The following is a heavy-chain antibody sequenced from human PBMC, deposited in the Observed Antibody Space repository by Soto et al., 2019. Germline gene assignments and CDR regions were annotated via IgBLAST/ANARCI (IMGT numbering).Heavy chain of an antibody. V-gene: IGHV4-59*01. Sequence: PSETLSLTCTVAGGSIGSYYCSWILQPPGKGLEWIGYIYYSGSTNYNPSLKSRVTISVDTSKNQFSLKLSSVTAADTAVYYCARVYAVGPDYGDYVWGWFDPWGQGTLVTVSS. CDR2: IYYSGST. D-gene: IGHD4-17*01. J-gene: IGHJ5*02. CDR3: ARVYAVGPDYGDYVWGWFDP. CDR1: GGSIGSYY.